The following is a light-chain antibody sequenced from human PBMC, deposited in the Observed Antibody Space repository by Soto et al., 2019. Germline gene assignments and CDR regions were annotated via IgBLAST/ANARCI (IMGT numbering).Light chain of an antibody. CDR1: SSNT. CDR3: CSYAGSYSL. V-gene: IGLV2-11*01. J-gene: IGLJ2*01. Sequence: QSALAQPRSVSGSPGQSVTISCTGTSSNTVSWHQHHPGKAPKLMISDVTNRPSGVPDRFSGSQSGITAFLTISGLQVEDEADYYCCSYAGSYSLFGGGTKLTVL. CDR2: DVT.